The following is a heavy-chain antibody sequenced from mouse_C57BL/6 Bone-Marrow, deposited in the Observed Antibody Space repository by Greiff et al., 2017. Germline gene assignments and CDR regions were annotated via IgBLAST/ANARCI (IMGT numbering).Heavy chain of an antibody. V-gene: IGHV1-69*01. CDR3: ARGERFAY. J-gene: IGHJ3*01. Sequence: QVQLQQPGAELVMPGASVKLSCKASGYTFTSYWMHWVKQRPGQGLEWIGEIDPSDSYTNYNQKFKGKSTLTVDKSSSTAYMQLSRLTSEDSAVYYCARGERFAYWGQGTLVTVSA. CDR1: GYTFTSYW. CDR2: IDPSDSYT.